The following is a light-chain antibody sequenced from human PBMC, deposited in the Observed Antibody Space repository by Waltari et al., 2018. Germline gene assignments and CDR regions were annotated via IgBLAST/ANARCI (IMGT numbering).Light chain of an antibody. V-gene: IGKV3-20*01. J-gene: IGKJ1*01. CDR1: QSVGRF. Sequence: EIALTQSPGTLSLSPGDKATLSCRASQSVGRFLAWYQKKPGQAPRLLIYDASTRASGIPDRFSGSGSGTDFSLTISRLEPEDFAVYCCQKYVNLPATFGQGTKVEIQ. CDR2: DAS. CDR3: QKYVNLPAT.